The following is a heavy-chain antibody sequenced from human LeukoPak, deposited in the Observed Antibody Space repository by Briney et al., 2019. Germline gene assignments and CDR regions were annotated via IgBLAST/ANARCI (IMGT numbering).Heavy chain of an antibody. Sequence: GGSLRLSCAASGFTFSSYSMNWVRQAPGKGLEWVSSISSSSSYIYYADSVKGRFTISRDNAKNSLYLQMNSLRAEDTAVYYCARDTLLGGNFDYWGQGTLVTVSS. CDR3: ARDTLLGGNFDY. CDR2: ISSSSSYI. V-gene: IGHV3-21*01. CDR1: GFTFSSYS. D-gene: IGHD3-16*01. J-gene: IGHJ4*02.